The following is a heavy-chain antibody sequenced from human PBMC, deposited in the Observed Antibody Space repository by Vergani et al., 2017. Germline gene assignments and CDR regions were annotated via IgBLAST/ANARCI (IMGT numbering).Heavy chain of an antibody. D-gene: IGHD6-6*01. V-gene: IGHV4-61*02. Sequence: QLQLQESGSGLVKPSQTLSLTCAVSGGSISSGGYYWSWIRQPAGKGLEWIGRIYTSGSTNYNPSLKSRVTISVDPSKNQFSLKLSSVTAADTAVYYCAREGQQLVLGRGDYYYYMDVWGKGTTVTVSS. J-gene: IGHJ6*03. CDR1: GGSISSGGYY. CDR3: AREGQQLVLGRGDYYYYMDV. CDR2: IYTSGST.